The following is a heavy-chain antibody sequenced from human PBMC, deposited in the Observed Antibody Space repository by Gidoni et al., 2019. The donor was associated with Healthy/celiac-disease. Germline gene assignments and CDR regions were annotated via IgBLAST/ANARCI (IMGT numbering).Heavy chain of an antibody. Sequence: EVQLVESGGGLVQPGRSLRLSCAASGFTFDDYAMHWVRQAPGKGLEWVSGISWNSGSIGYADSVKGRFTISRDNAKNSLYLQMNSLRAEDTALYYCAKDTPKRGGFDYWGQGTLVTVSS. V-gene: IGHV3-9*01. CDR1: GFTFDDYA. J-gene: IGHJ4*02. CDR2: ISWNSGSI. D-gene: IGHD3-10*01. CDR3: AKDTPKRGGFDY.